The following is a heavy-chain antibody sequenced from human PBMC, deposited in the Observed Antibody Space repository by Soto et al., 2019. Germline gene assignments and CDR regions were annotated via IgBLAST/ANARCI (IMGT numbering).Heavy chain of an antibody. Sequence: EVQLLESGGGLVQPGGSLRVSCAASGFTFSSYAMTWVRQAPGKGLEWVSAVSGSRGTTYYADSVAGRFTISRDTSNNTLYMQMNRLRPEDTAIYYCVKGMTPVVINGPFDYWGQGILVTVSS. J-gene: IGHJ4*02. CDR2: VSGSRGTT. CDR3: VKGMTPVVINGPFDY. D-gene: IGHD3-22*01. CDR1: GFTFSSYA. V-gene: IGHV3-23*01.